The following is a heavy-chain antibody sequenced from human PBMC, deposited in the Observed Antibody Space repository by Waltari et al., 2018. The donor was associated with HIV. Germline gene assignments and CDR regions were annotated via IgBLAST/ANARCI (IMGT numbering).Heavy chain of an antibody. CDR3: ARDRQSHTYYYYGMDV. CDR1: GGSISSYY. J-gene: IGHJ6*02. V-gene: IGHV4-59*01. CDR2: IYYSGGT. Sequence: QVQLQESGPGLVKPSETLSLTCTVSGGSISSYYWSWIRQPPGKGLEWIGYIYYSGGTNYNPSLKSRVPISVDTSKNQFSLKLSSVTAADTAVYYCARDRQSHTYYYYGMDVWGQGTTVTVSS. D-gene: IGHD6-19*01.